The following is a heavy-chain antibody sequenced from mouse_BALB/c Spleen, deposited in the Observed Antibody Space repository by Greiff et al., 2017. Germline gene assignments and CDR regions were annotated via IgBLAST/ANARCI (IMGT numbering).Heavy chain of an antibody. Sequence: EVKLVESGGGLVKPGGSLKLSCAASGFTFSSYAMSWVRQSPEKRLEWVAEISSGGSYTYYPDTVTGRFTISRDNAKNTLYLEMSSLRSEDTAMYYCASCGYDGSYYAMDYWGQGTSVTVSS. D-gene: IGHD2-2*01. CDR2: ISSGGSYT. J-gene: IGHJ4*01. V-gene: IGHV5-9-4*01. CDR3: ASCGYDGSYYAMDY. CDR1: GFTFSSYA.